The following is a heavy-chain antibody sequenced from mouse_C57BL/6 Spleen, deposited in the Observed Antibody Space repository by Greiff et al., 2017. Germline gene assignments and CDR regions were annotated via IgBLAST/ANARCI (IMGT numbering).Heavy chain of an antibody. CDR2: LSSGSSTI. Sequence: EVQRVESGGGLVKPGGSLKLSCAASGFTFSDYGMHWVRQAPEKGLEWVAYLSSGSSTIYYADTVKGRFTISRDNAKTPLFLQMTSLRSEDTAMYYCARGYGQYYYAMDYWGQGTSVTVSS. CDR1: GFTFSDYG. CDR3: ARGYGQYYYAMDY. J-gene: IGHJ4*01. V-gene: IGHV5-17*01. D-gene: IGHD1-1*02.